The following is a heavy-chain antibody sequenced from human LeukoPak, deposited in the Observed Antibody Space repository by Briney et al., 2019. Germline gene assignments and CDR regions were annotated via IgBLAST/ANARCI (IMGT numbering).Heavy chain of an antibody. CDR2: ISGSGDRT. D-gene: IGHD4-23*01. CDR3: ARGRPHGNDY. Sequence: GGSLRLSCAASGFTFSSYAMTWARQTPEKGLEWVSAISGSGDRTYYADSVKGRFSISRDNAKNTLYLQMNSLRVEDTAVYYCARGRPHGNDYWGQGTLVTVSS. V-gene: IGHV3-23*01. J-gene: IGHJ4*02. CDR1: GFTFSSYA.